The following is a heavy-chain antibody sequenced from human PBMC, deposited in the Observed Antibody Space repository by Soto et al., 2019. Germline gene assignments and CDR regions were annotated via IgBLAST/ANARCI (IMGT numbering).Heavy chain of an antibody. Sequence: GGSLRLSCAASGFTFSDYYMAWVRQAPGKGLEWIAYISSSGATSYYADSVKGRFSNSRDNAKRSLDLQMHRLRVDDTAVYHCARGKTAIVVVPDIWGQGTKVTVSS. J-gene: IGHJ3*02. CDR2: ISSSGATS. D-gene: IGHD3-22*01. CDR1: GFTFSDYY. V-gene: IGHV3-11*01. CDR3: ARGKTAIVVVPDI.